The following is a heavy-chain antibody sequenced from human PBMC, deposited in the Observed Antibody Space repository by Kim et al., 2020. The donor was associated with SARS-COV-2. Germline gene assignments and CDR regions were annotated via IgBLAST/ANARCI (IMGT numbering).Heavy chain of an antibody. V-gene: IGHV3-66*01. CDR3: ARIYVDEESPNLEYCDL. CDR2: LYAAGST. CDR1: GLSVSDYY. Sequence: GGSLRLSCAASGLSVSDYYLTLVRQAPVTGLEWVSILYAAGSTFYAHSVKGRFTISRDLSRNTVVLQMDNLRPEDTAVYYCARIYVDEESPNLEYCDLWGQGTLVAVSS. D-gene: IGHD4-17*01. J-gene: IGHJ1*01.